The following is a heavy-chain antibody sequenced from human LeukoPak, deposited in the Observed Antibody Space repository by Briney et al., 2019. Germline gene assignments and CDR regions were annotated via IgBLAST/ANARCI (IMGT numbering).Heavy chain of an antibody. V-gene: IGHV3-30*02. CDR3: AKEAVAGTSDFDY. CDR1: GFTFSSYG. D-gene: IGHD6-19*01. J-gene: IGHJ4*02. CDR2: IRYDGSNK. Sequence: GGSLRLSXAASGFTFSSYGMHWVRQAPGKGLEWVAFIRYDGSNKYYADSVKGRFTISRDNSKNTLYLQMNSLRAEDTAVYYCAKEAVAGTSDFDYWGQGTLVTVSS.